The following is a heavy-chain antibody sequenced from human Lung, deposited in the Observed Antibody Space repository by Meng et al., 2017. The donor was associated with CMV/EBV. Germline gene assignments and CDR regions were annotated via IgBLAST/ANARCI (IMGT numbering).Heavy chain of an antibody. CDR1: GFTFSTYA. D-gene: IGHD5-18*01. V-gene: IGHV3-23*01. Sequence: GGSLRLSCAASGFTFSTYAMNWVRQAPGKGLEWVSSISGSTSSDTHYADSVGGRFTISRDNSKNTLFLHLISLRVEDTAIYYCARALRGYAYPRDAFGVWGQGXMVTVSS. J-gene: IGHJ3*01. CDR2: ISGSTSSDT. CDR3: ARALRGYAYPRDAFGV.